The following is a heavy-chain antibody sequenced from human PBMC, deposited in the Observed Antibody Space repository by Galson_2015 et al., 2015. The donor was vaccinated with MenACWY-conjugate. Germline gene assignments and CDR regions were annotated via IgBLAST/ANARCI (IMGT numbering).Heavy chain of an antibody. CDR3: AKVQTTVTNWYFDL. CDR2: IRYDGSNK. Sequence: SLRLSCAASGFTFSSYGMHWVRQAPGKGLEWVAFIRYDGSNKYYADSVKGRFTISRDNSKNTLYLQMNSLRAEDTAVYYCAKVQTTVTNWYFDLWGRGTLVTVSS. J-gene: IGHJ2*01. D-gene: IGHD4-17*01. CDR1: GFTFSSYG. V-gene: IGHV3-30*02.